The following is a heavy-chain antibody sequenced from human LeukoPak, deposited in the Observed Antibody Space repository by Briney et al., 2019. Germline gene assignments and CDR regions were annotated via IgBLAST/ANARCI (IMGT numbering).Heavy chain of an antibody. CDR2: ISGSGGST. V-gene: IGHV3-23*01. CDR3: ANSRITARPGYFDY. J-gene: IGHJ4*02. Sequence: PGRSLRLSCAASGFTFRSYALSWVRQAPGKGLEWVSDISGSGGSTYYADSVKGRFTISRDNSKNTLYLQMNSLRAEDTAVYYCANSRITARPGYFDYWGQGTLVTVSS. CDR1: GFTFRSYA. D-gene: IGHD6-6*01.